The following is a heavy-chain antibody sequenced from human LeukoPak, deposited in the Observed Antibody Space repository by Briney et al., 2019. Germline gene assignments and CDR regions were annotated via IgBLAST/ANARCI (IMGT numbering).Heavy chain of an antibody. Sequence: ETLSLTCTVSGGSISSGGYYWSWVRQAPGKGLEWVSSISSSSSYIYYADSVKGRFTISRDNAKNSLYLQMNSLRAEDTAVYYCARVRAPYYYGSGSYYVFDYWGQGTLVTVSS. V-gene: IGHV3-21*01. D-gene: IGHD3-10*01. CDR1: GGSISSGGYY. CDR2: ISSSSSYI. J-gene: IGHJ4*02. CDR3: ARVRAPYYYGSGSYYVFDY.